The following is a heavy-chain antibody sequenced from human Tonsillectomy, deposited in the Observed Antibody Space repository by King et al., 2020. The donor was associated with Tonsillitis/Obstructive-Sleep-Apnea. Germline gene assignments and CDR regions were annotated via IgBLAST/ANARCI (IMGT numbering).Heavy chain of an antibody. CDR2: ISGSGGSP. V-gene: IGHV3-23*04. Sequence: DVQLVESGGGLVQPGGSLRLSCAASGFTFSSYAMTWVRQAPGKGLEWVSGISGSGGSPYKADSVKGRFTISRDNSKNTLYLQMNSLRAEDTAVYYCAKGSIIGVVIIETPFDYWGQGTLVTVSS. CDR1: GFTFSSYA. D-gene: IGHD3-3*01. J-gene: IGHJ4*02. CDR3: AKGSIIGVVIIETPFDY.